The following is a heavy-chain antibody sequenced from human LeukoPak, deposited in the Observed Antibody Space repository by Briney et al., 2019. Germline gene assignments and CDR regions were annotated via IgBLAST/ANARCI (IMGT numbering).Heavy chain of an antibody. J-gene: IGHJ4*02. CDR1: GGSISSYY. V-gene: IGHV4-59*01. D-gene: IGHD4-23*01. CDR3: ARSWELYYFDY. Sequence: SETLSLTCTVSGGSISSYYWSWIRHPPGKGVEWIGYIYDSGSTSYNRSLKSRVTISVDTSKNQFSLKLSSVTAADTAVYYCARSWELYYFDYWGQGTLVTVSS. CDR2: IYDSGST.